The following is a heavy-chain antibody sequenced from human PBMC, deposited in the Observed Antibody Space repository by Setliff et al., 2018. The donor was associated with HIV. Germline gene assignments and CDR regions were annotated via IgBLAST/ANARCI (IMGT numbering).Heavy chain of an antibody. CDR2: ISSSGGTI. J-gene: IGHJ6*02. CDR3: AYYSSGSFYLGYYYYHGMDV. V-gene: IGHV3-48*03. Sequence: GGSLRLSCAASGFTFSSYEMNWVRQAPGKGLEWVSYISSSGGTIYHADSVKGRFTISRDNAKKSLYLQMNSLRADDTAVYYCAYYSSGSFYLGYYYYHGMDVWGQGTTVTVSS. CDR1: GFTFSSYE. D-gene: IGHD3-10*01.